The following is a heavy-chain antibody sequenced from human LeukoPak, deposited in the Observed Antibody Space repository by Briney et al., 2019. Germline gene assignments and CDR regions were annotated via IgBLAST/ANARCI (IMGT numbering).Heavy chain of an antibody. V-gene: IGHV3-23*01. CDR2: ISASGGST. Sequence: PGASLRLSCAASVLSISTYGTFSAYTKAWVRQAPGTGLEWVSTISASGGSTYYAYSVKGRFTISRDNAKNSLYLQMSSLRAEDTAVYYCAREVEGYSNYEYDYWGQGTLVTVSS. CDR1: VLSISTYGTFSAYT. D-gene: IGHD4-11*01. J-gene: IGHJ4*02. CDR3: AREVEGYSNYEYDY.